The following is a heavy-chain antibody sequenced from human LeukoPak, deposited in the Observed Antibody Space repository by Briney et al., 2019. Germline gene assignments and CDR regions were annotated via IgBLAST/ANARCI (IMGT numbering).Heavy chain of an antibody. CDR3: ARAYCSSTSCYINYYYGMDV. CDR2: IWYDGSSK. D-gene: IGHD2-2*02. J-gene: IGHJ6*02. CDR1: GFTFSSYG. V-gene: IGHV3-33*01. Sequence: GGSLRLSCAASGFTFSSYGMHWVRQAPGKGLEWVAVIWYDGSSKYYADSVKGRFTISRDNSKNTLYLQMNSLRAEDTAVYYCARAYCSSTSCYINYYYGMDVWGQGTTVTVSS.